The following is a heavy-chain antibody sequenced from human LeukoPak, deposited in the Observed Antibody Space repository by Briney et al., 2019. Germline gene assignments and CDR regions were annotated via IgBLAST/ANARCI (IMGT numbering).Heavy chain of an antibody. V-gene: IGHV4-30-4*01. Sequence: SQTLSLTCTVSGGSISSGDYYWSWIRQPPGKGLEWIGYTYYSGSTYYNPSLKSRVTISVDTSKNQFSLKLSSVTAADTAVYYCARRDCTNGVCYTDYWGQGTLVTVSS. CDR3: ARRDCTNGVCYTDY. J-gene: IGHJ4*02. CDR1: GGSISSGDYY. CDR2: TYYSGST. D-gene: IGHD2-8*01.